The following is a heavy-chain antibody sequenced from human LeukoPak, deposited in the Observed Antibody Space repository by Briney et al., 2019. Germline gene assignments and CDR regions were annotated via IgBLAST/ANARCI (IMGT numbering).Heavy chain of an antibody. V-gene: IGHV4-59*01. Sequence: SETLSLTCTVSGVSIRTYYWNWIRQPPGKGPEWIGYIYRGSTNDNPSFESRVTISVDTSKNQFSLKLSSVTAADTAVYYCARGGDYEIDYWGQGILVTVSS. CDR1: GVSIRTYY. J-gene: IGHJ4*02. D-gene: IGHD4-17*01. CDR3: ARGGDYEIDY. CDR2: IYRGST.